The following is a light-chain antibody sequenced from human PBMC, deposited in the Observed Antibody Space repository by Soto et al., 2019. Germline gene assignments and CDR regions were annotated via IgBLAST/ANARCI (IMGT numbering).Light chain of an antibody. J-gene: IGLJ1*01. CDR2: GNN. CDR3: AAWDDSLHGYV. V-gene: IGLV1-44*01. CDR1: RSNIGINT. Sequence: QSVLTQPPSASGTPGQRVTISCSGSRSNIGINTVHWYQQLPGTAPKLLIYGNNQRPSGVPDRFSGSKSGTSASLAISGLQPEVEADYNCAAWDDSLHGYVFGTGTKLTVL.